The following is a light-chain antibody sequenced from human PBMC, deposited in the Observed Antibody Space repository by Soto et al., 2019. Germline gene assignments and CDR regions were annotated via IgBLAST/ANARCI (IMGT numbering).Light chain of an antibody. J-gene: IGKJ4*01. Sequence: DIQMTQSPSSLSASVGDRVTITCRTSQTINKYLNWYQQKPGKAPKLLIFAVSNLHSEVPSRFSGSGSGTDFTLTISNLQPADFATYYCQQSSYAPVTFGGGTKVEI. CDR3: QQSSYAPVT. CDR1: QTINKY. V-gene: IGKV1-39*01. CDR2: AVS.